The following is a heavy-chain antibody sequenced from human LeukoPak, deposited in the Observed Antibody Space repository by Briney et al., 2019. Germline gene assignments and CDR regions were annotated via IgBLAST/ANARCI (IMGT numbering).Heavy chain of an antibody. CDR2: VDPEDGET. J-gene: IGHJ4*02. CDR1: GYTFTDYY. D-gene: IGHD3-22*01. CDR3: ATERNSGYSH. V-gene: IGHV1-69-2*01. Sequence: ASVKVSGKVSGYTFTDYYMHWVQQAPGKGLEWMGLVDPEDGETIYAEKFQGRVTITADTSTDTAYMELSSLRSEDTAVYYCATERNSGYSHWGQGTLVTVSS.